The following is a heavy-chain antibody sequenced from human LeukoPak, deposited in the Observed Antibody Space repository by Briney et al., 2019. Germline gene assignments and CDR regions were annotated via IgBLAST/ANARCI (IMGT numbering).Heavy chain of an antibody. CDR3: AKDRLGAMMYFDF. V-gene: IGHV3-23*01. D-gene: IGHD1-26*01. CDR2: ISGSGGST. CDR1: VLTYSTYG. Sequence: GRCLSLSCEASVLTYSTYGMSCVRHASGKALEEVSAISGSGGSTYYADSVKGRVTISRDNSKNTVYLQVNSLRVEDTAVYYCAKDRLGAMMYFDFWGQGTLVTVSS. J-gene: IGHJ4*02.